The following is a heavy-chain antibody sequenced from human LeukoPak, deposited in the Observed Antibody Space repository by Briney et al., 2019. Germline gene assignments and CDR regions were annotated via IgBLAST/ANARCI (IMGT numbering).Heavy chain of an antibody. CDR2: ISSNGGST. D-gene: IGHD6-13*01. J-gene: IGHJ4*02. V-gene: IGHV3-64D*06. CDR3: VKRRSDSSSWYGAHYFDY. CDR1: GFTFSSYA. Sequence: GGSLRLSCSASGFTFSSYAMHWVRQAPGKGLEYVSAISSNGGSTYYADSVKGRFTISRVNSKNTLYLQMSSLRAEDTAVYYCVKRRSDSSSWYGAHYFDYWGQGTLVTVSS.